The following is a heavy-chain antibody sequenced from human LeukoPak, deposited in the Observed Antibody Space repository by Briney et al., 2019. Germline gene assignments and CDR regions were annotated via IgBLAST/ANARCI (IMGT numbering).Heavy chain of an antibody. CDR3: ARDSSAHYSASGGSPGGWFDP. Sequence: GGSLRLSCAPSGFAFSEFTMSWVPHAPEPGREWVSSISSSSNYINYTDSLKGRFTVSRDNARNSLYLQIVSLRGEDTAMYYCARDSSAHYSASGGSPGGWFDPWGQEILVTVSS. CDR1: GFAFSEFT. CDR2: ISSSSNYI. J-gene: IGHJ5*02. D-gene: IGHD3-10*01. V-gene: IGHV3-21*01.